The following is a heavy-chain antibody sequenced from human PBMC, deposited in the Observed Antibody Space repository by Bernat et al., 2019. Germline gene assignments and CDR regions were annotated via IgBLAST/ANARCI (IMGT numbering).Heavy chain of an antibody. V-gene: IGHV3-30-3*01. D-gene: IGHD3-10*01. Sequence: QVQLVESGGGVVQPGRSLRLSCAASGFTFSSYAMHWVRQAPGKGLEWVALISYDGSNKYYADTVKGRFTVSRDNSKNTLYLQMNSLRPEDATVFYCAGDRSEFQGLYSYGMDVWGQGTTVSVSS. J-gene: IGHJ6*02. CDR3: AGDRSEFQGLYSYGMDV. CDR2: ISYDGSNK. CDR1: GFTFSSYA.